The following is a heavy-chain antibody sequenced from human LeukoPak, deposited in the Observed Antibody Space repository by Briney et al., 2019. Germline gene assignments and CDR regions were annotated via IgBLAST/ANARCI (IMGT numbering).Heavy chain of an antibody. D-gene: IGHD3-10*01. CDR1: GGSISGFY. Sequence: SETLSLTCTVSGGSISGFYWSWIRQPPGKGLEWLGYIYYTGSTNYNPSLKSRVTISVDTSKNQFSLRLTSVTAADTAVYYCARVASSVPDYWGQGTLVTVSP. CDR2: IYYTGST. V-gene: IGHV4-59*08. CDR3: ARVASSVPDY. J-gene: IGHJ4*02.